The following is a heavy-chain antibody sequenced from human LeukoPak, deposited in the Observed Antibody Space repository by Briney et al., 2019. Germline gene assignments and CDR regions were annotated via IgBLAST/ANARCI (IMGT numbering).Heavy chain of an antibody. J-gene: IGHJ3*02. CDR3: ARDPTAGTGAFDI. CDR2: IYHSGST. D-gene: IGHD6-13*01. Sequence: SETLSLTCAVSGGSISSSNWWSWVRQPPGKGLEWIGEIYHSGSTNYNPSLKSRVTISVDKSKNQFSLRLSSVTAADTAVYYCARDPTAGTGAFDIWGQGTMVTVSS. V-gene: IGHV4-4*02. CDR1: GGSISSSNW.